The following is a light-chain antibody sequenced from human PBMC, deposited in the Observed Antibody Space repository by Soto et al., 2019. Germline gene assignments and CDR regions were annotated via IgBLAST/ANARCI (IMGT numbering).Light chain of an antibody. CDR1: ESLLHSDGNTY. J-gene: IGKJ2*01. CDR2: KIS. CDR3: MQATHWPPYT. V-gene: IGKV2-24*01. Sequence: DIVLTQTPLSSPVTLGQPASISCRSSESLLHSDGNTYLRWFHQRPGQPPRLLIYKISNRFSGVPDRFSGSGAGTHFTLEISRVEADDVGVYYCMQATHWPPYTFGQGTKLEIK.